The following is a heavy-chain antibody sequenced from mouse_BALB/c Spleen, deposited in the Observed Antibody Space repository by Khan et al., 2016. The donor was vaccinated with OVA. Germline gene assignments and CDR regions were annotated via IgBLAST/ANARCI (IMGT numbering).Heavy chain of an antibody. Sequence: QVQLKESGPGLVAPSQSLSITCTVSGFSLTGYGVNWVRQPPGKGLEWLGMIWGDGSTDYNSALKSRLSISKDNSKSQVFLKMNSLQTDDKARYYCDRLTPDYYAMDYWGQGTSVTVSS. J-gene: IGHJ4*01. CDR3: DRLTPDYYAMDY. CDR1: GFSLTGYG. V-gene: IGHV2-6-7*01. CDR2: IWGDGST.